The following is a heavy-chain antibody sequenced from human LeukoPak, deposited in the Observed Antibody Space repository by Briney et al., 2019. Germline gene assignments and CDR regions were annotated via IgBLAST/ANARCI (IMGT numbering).Heavy chain of an antibody. J-gene: IGHJ2*01. CDR3: AAEIAEYCSNVNCYGGGPWFFYL. CDR2: IKNDGSEK. V-gene: IGHV3-7*01. Sequence: GGSLRLSGAVSGITFNILWMSWVPQAPGKGLEWVANIKNDGSEKYHMKTGKGRFTISRGNAKKSLYLEMDSLRVEDTAVYYCAAEIAEYCSNVNCYGGGPWFFYLWGRGTPVTVSP. D-gene: IGHD2-2*01. CDR1: GITFNILW.